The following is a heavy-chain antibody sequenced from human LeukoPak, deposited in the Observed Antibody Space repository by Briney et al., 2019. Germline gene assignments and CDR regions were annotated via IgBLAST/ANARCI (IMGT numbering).Heavy chain of an antibody. CDR1: GFTFDDYT. Sequence: AGGSLRLSCAVSGFTFDDYTMHWVRQAPGKGLEWVSLISWDGGSTYYADSVKGRFTISRDNSKNSLYLQMNSLRTEDTALYYCAKDNDDSSGYKSGAFDIWGQGTMVTVSS. CDR3: AKDNDDSSGYKSGAFDI. V-gene: IGHV3-43*01. D-gene: IGHD3-22*01. CDR2: ISWDGGST. J-gene: IGHJ3*02.